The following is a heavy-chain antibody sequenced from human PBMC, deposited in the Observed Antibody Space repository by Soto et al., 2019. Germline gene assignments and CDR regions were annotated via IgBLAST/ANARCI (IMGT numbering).Heavy chain of an antibody. J-gene: IGHJ1*01. D-gene: IGHD5-18*01. CDR1: GFSLSTSGVG. CDR2: IYWTDDT. CDR3: ARLSDTGMVYIDYFQH. V-gene: IGHV2-5*01. Sequence: QITLKESGPTLGKPTQTLTLTCTFSGFSLSTSGVGVGWIRQPPGKALEGLARIYWTDDTRYSPSLKSRLTITKDTSKNQVVLTMTNMDPVDTATYYCARLSDTGMVYIDYFQHWGQGTLVTVSS.